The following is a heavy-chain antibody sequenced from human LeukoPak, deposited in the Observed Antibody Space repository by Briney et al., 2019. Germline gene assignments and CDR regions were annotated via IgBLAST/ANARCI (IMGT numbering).Heavy chain of an antibody. V-gene: IGHV3-7*01. CDR2: IKQDGSEK. Sequence: GGSPRLSCAASGFTFSSYWMSWVRQAPGKGLEWVANIKQDGSEKYYVDSVKGRFTISRDNAKNSLYLQMNSLRAEDTAVYYCAREILGAYYYDSSGYSFDYWGQGTLVTVSS. J-gene: IGHJ4*02. CDR1: GFTFSSYW. CDR3: AREILGAYYYDSSGYSFDY. D-gene: IGHD3-22*01.